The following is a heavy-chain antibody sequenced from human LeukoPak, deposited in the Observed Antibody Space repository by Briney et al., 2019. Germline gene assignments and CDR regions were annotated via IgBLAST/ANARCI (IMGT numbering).Heavy chain of an antibody. J-gene: IGHJ4*02. CDR3: AKASAGYSSGWGFDH. V-gene: IGHV3-30-3*01. CDR1: GFTFSSYA. CDR2: ISYDGSNK. D-gene: IGHD6-19*01. Sequence: GGSLRLSCAASGFTFSSYAMHWVRQAPGKGLEWVAVISYDGSNKYYADSVKGRFTISRDNSKNTLYLQMNSLRAEDTAVYYCAKASAGYSSGWGFDHWGQGTLVTVSS.